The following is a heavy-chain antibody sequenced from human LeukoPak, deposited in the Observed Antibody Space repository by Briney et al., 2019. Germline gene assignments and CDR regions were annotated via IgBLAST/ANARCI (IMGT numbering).Heavy chain of an antibody. CDR3: ARNEGRWLHGDAFDI. V-gene: IGHV3-11*01. J-gene: IGHJ3*02. CDR2: ISSSGSTI. D-gene: IGHD5-24*01. CDR1: GFTFSDYY. Sequence: GGSLRHSCAASGFTFSDYYMSWIRQAPGKGLEWVSYISSSGSTIYYADSVKGRFTISRDNAKNSLYLQMNSLRAEDTAVYYCARNEGRWLHGDAFDIWGQGTMVTVSS.